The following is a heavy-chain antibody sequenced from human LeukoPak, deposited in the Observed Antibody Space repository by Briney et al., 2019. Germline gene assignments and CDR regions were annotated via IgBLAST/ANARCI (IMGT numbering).Heavy chain of an antibody. CDR1: GGSISSYY. CDR3: ARGTAYYYGSGSTPPYYMDV. CDR2: IYTSGST. J-gene: IGHJ6*03. D-gene: IGHD3-10*01. V-gene: IGHV4-4*07. Sequence: PSETLSLTCTVSGGSISSYYWSWIRQPAGKGLEWIGGIYTSGSTNYNPSLKSRVTMSVDTSKNQFSLKLSSVTAADTAVYYCARGTAYYYGSGSTPPYYMDVWGKGTTVTVSS.